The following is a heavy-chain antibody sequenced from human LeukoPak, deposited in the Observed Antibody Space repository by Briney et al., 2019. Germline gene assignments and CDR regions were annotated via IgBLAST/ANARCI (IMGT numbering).Heavy chain of an antibody. Sequence: GGSLRLPCAASGFTFSSYWMHWVRQAPGKGLVWVSRINSDGSSTSYADSVKGRFTISRDNAKNTLYLQMNSLRAEDTAVYYCARVMKDIVVVVAAGAFDIWGQGTMVTVSS. J-gene: IGHJ3*02. CDR3: ARVMKDIVVVVAAGAFDI. V-gene: IGHV3-74*01. CDR1: GFTFSSYW. D-gene: IGHD2-15*01. CDR2: INSDGSST.